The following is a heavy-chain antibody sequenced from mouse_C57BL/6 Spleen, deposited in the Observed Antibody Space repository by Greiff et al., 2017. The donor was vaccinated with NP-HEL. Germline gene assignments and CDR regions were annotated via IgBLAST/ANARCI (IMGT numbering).Heavy chain of an antibody. CDR1: GYTFTSYW. V-gene: IGHV1-69*01. CDR3: ARGYYNGSSFFDY. CDR2: IDPSDSYT. J-gene: IGHJ2*01. Sequence: QVQLQQPGAELVMPGASVKLSCKASGYTFTSYWMHWVKQRPGQGLEWIGEIDPSDSYTNYNQKFKGKSTLTVDKSSSTAYMQLSSLTSEDSAVYYCARGYYNGSSFFDYWGQGTTLTVSS. D-gene: IGHD1-1*01.